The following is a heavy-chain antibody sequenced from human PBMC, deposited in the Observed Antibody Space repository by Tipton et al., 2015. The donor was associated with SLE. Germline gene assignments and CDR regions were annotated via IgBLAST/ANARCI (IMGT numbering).Heavy chain of an antibody. J-gene: IGHJ2*01. D-gene: IGHD5-24*01. CDR2: VYYVGST. CDR3: ARRGYKTWYFDL. CDR1: DVPISSGGYS. V-gene: IGHV4-30-2*03. Sequence: TLSLTCVVSDVPISSGGYSWNWIRQPPGKGLEWIGNVYYVGSTNYNPSLKGRVTISVATSRNQFSLKLRSVTAADTAVYYCARRGYKTWYFDLWGRGALVTVSS.